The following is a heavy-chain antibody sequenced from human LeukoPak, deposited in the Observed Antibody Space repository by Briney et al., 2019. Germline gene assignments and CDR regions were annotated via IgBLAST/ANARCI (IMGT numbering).Heavy chain of an antibody. J-gene: IGHJ6*03. CDR1: GGSFSGYY. CDR3: ARARIYYMDV. Sequence: PSETLSLTCAVYGGSFSGYYWSWIRQPPGRGLEWIGEINHSGSTNYNPSLKSRVTILVDTSKNQFSLKLSSVTAADTAVYYFARARIYYMDVWGKGTTVTVSS. CDR2: INHSGST. V-gene: IGHV4-34*01.